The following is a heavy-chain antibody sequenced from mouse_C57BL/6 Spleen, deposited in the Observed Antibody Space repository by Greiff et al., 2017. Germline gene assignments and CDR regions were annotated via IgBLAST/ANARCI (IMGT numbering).Heavy chain of an antibody. CDR1: GYTFTSYW. D-gene: IGHD2-4*01. J-gene: IGHJ1*03. CDR2: IDPSDSYT. CDR3: ARGLRRSFDV. Sequence: VQLQQSGAELVRPGTSVKLSCKASGYTFTSYWMHWVKQRPGQGLEWIGVIDPSDSYTNYNQKFKGKATLTVDTSSSTAYMQLSSLTSEDSAVYYCARGLRRSFDVWGTGTTVTVSS. V-gene: IGHV1-59*01.